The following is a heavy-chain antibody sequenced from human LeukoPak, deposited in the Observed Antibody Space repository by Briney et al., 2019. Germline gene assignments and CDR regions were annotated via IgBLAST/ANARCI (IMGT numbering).Heavy chain of an antibody. CDR1: GFTVSSNY. CDR3: ARDFRGWYYFDY. J-gene: IGHJ4*01. D-gene: IGHD6-19*01. Sequence: PGGSLRLSCAASGFTVSSNYMSWVRQAPGKGLEWVSVIYSGGSTYYADPVKGRFTISRDDAKNTLYLQMNSLRAEDTAVYYCARDFRGWYYFDYWNQGTLATVSA. V-gene: IGHV3-66*01. CDR2: IYSGGST.